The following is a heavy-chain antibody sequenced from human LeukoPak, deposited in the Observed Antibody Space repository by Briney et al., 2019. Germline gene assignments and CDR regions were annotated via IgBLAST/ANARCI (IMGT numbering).Heavy chain of an antibody. J-gene: IGHJ4*02. D-gene: IGHD5-24*01. CDR1: GFTFSSYA. V-gene: IGHV3-23*01. CDR3: AKRDGHWDFDY. CDR2: ISGSGGST. Sequence: GPLRLSCAASGFTFSSYAMSWVRQAPGKGLEWVSGISGSGGSTYYADSLKGRFTTSRDNATNTRYLQMNMLEADDTAVYYCAKRDGHWDFDYWGQGTLVTVSS.